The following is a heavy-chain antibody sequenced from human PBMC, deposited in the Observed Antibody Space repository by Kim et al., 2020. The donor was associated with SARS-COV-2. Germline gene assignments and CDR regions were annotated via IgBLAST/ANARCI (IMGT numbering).Heavy chain of an antibody. Sequence: SETLSLTCAVYGGSFSGYYWSWIRQPPGKGLEWIGEINHSGSTNYNPSLKSRVTISVDTSKNQFSLKLSSVTAADTAVYYCARGRSVRNDYGDYIYDAFDIWGQGTMVTVSS. V-gene: IGHV4-34*01. CDR2: INHSGST. CDR3: ARGRSVRNDYGDYIYDAFDI. CDR1: GGSFSGYY. D-gene: IGHD4-17*01. J-gene: IGHJ3*02.